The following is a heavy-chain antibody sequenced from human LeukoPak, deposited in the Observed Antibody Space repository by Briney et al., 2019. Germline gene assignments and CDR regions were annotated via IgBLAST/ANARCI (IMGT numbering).Heavy chain of an antibody. CDR2: IYYSGST. Sequence: SETLSLTCAVYGGSFSGYYWSWIRQPPGKGLEYIGYIYYSGSTNYNPSLNSRVTISVDTSKNQFSLKLSSVTAADTAVYYCARHANYGDYPLDYWGQGTLVTVSS. CDR3: ARHANYGDYPLDY. V-gene: IGHV4-59*08. J-gene: IGHJ4*02. D-gene: IGHD4-17*01. CDR1: GGSFSGYY.